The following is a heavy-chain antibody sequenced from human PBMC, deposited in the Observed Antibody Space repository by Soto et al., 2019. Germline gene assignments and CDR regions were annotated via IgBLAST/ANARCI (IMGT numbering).Heavy chain of an antibody. CDR2: IYYSGSA. J-gene: IGHJ5*01. CDR3: ARVVFWSGYYADS. CDR1: GGSISSGGYY. V-gene: IGHV4-31*03. D-gene: IGHD3-3*01. Sequence: SETLSLTCTVSGGSISSGGYYWTWIRQHPGKGLEWIGCIYYSGSAYYNPSLKNRVIISVDTSNNLFSLNLSSVTAADTAVYYCARVVFWSGYYADSWGQGTLVTVSS.